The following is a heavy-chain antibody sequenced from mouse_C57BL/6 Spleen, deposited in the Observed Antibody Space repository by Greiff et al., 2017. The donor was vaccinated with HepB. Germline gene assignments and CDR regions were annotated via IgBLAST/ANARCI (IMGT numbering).Heavy chain of an antibody. Sequence: LVESGPGLVKPSQSLSLTCSVTGYSITSGYYWNWIRQFPGNKLEWMGYISYDGSNNYNPSLKNRISITRDTSKNQFFLKLNSVTTEDTATYYCARRDYGSSPLFDYWGQGTTLTVSS. D-gene: IGHD1-1*01. CDR3: ARRDYGSSPLFDY. CDR1: GYSITSGYY. J-gene: IGHJ2*01. CDR2: ISYDGSN. V-gene: IGHV3-6*01.